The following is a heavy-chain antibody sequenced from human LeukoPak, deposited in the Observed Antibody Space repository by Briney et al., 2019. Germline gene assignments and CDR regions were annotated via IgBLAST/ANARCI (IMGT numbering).Heavy chain of an antibody. CDR2: INTNTGNP. V-gene: IGHV7-4-1*02. J-gene: IGHJ6*02. CDR3: ASARLGYCSSTSCYFPHDYYYYYGMDV. D-gene: IGHD2-2*01. CDR1: GYTFTSYA. Sequence: ASVKVSCKASGYTFTSYAMNWVRQAPGQGLEWMGWINTNTGNPTYAQGFTGRFVFSLDTSVSTAYLQISSLKAEDTAVYYCASARLGYCSSTSCYFPHDYYYYYGMDVWGQGTTVTVSS.